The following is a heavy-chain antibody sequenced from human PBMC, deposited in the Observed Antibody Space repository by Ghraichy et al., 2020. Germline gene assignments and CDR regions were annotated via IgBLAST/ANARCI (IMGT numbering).Heavy chain of an antibody. J-gene: IGHJ4*02. CDR1: GGSFGGYY. CDR3: ARGRYCGGDSCYPRPSSFDF. V-gene: IGHV4-34*01. CDR2: INTFGRT. Sequence: GSLSLTCAVSGGSFGGYYWNLIRQPPGKGLEWLGEINTFGRTNYNPSLGSRVTLSVDTFNNQFSLRLASVTAADTATYYCARGRYCGGDSCYPRPSSFDFWGQGTLVSVSS. D-gene: IGHD2-21*02.